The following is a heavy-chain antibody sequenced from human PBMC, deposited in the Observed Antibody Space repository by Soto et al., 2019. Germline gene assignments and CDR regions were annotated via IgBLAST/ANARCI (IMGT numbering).Heavy chain of an antibody. V-gene: IGHV4-39*01. CDR2: IYYSGST. CDR1: GGSISSSSYY. CDR3: ARHCRLHIDY. J-gene: IGHJ4*02. D-gene: IGHD6-25*01. Sequence: SETLSLTCTVSGGSISSSSYYWGWIRQPPGKGLEWIGSIYYSGSTYYNPSLKSRVTISVDTSKNQFSLKLSSVTAADTAVYYCARHCRLHIDYWGQGTLVTVSS.